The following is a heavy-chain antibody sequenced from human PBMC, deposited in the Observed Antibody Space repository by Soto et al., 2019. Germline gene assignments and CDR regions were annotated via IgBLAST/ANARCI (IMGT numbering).Heavy chain of an antibody. Sequence: GGSLRLSCAASGFTFSSYGMHWVRQAPGKGLEWVAVIWYDGSNKYYADSVKGRFTISRDNSKNTLYLQMNSLRAEDTAVYYCARDAVAGNFLFDYWGQGTLVTVSS. V-gene: IGHV3-33*01. J-gene: IGHJ4*02. CDR2: IWYDGSNK. CDR1: GFTFSSYG. D-gene: IGHD6-19*01. CDR3: ARDAVAGNFLFDY.